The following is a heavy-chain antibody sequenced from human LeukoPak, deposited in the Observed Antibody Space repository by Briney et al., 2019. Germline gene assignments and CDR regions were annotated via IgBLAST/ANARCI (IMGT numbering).Heavy chain of an antibody. D-gene: IGHD6-6*01. Sequence: GASVKVSCKASGYTFTSYGISWVRQAPGQGLEWMGWISAYNGNTNYAQKLQGRVTMTTDTSTSTAYMELRSLRSDDTAVYYCARVRTRYSSSPFDYWGQGTLVTVSS. J-gene: IGHJ4*02. V-gene: IGHV1-18*01. CDR1: GYTFTSYG. CDR3: ARVRTRYSSSPFDY. CDR2: ISAYNGNT.